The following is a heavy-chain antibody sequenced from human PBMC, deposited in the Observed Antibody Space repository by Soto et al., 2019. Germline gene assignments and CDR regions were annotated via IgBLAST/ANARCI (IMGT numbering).Heavy chain of an antibody. D-gene: IGHD3-3*01. V-gene: IGHV3-74*01. CDR3: ERNYLTYYNF. J-gene: IGHJ4*02. Sequence: GGSLRLSCVASGSTFSSYWMHWVRQAPRKGLVWVSRINSDGSTTNYADSVKGRFTISRDNAKNTLYLQMNSLRAEDTAVYYWERNYLTYYNFWGQETRVTVSS. CDR1: GSTFSSYW. CDR2: INSDGSTT.